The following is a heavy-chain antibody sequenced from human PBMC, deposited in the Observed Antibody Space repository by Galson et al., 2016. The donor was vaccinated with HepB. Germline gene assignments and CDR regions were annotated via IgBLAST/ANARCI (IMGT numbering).Heavy chain of an antibody. J-gene: IGHJ3*02. V-gene: IGHV3-7*01. Sequence: SLRLSCAASGFTLSSYWMTWVRQAPGKGLEWVANIKQDGIEKYHADSVRGRFTISRDNTKDSLYLQMSDLRAEGTAVYYCVRDSGLCSGGSCYGDAFDIWGQGTMVTVSS. CDR1: GFTLSSYW. CDR2: IKQDGIEK. CDR3: VRDSGLCSGGSCYGDAFDI. D-gene: IGHD2-15*01.